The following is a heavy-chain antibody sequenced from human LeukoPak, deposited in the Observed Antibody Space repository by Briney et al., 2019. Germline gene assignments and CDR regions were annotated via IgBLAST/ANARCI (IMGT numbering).Heavy chain of an antibody. CDR1: GVSISSGGYY. D-gene: IGHD6-13*01. CDR3: ARDEGIPPGSRWYIG. J-gene: IGHJ4*02. CDR2: IYHSGST. Sequence: PSQTLSLTCTVSGVSISSGGYYCSWIRQPPGKGLELIGYIYHSGSTYYNPSLKSRVTISVDRSKNQSSLKLSSVTAADTAVYYCARDEGIPPGSRWYIGWGQGTLVTVSS. V-gene: IGHV4-30-2*01.